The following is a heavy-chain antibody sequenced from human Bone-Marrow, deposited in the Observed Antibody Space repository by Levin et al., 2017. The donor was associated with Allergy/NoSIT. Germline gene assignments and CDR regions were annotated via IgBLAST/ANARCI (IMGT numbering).Heavy chain of an antibody. Sequence: PGGSLRLSCAASGFIFSDFYMTWIRQAPGKGLEWVAHLSSTSSYTSYADSVKGRFTISRDNAKSSLYLQLSSLRAEDTAVYYCARGRVATPLPFDFWGQGTLVTVSS. CDR3: ARGRVATPLPFDF. D-gene: IGHD5-12*01. J-gene: IGHJ4*02. CDR2: LSSTSSYT. CDR1: GFIFSDFY. V-gene: IGHV3-11*05.